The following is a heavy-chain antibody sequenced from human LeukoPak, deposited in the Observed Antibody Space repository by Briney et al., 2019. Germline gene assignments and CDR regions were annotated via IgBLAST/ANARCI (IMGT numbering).Heavy chain of an antibody. D-gene: IGHD3-10*01. Sequence: ASVKVSCKASGYTFTSYGISWVRQAPGQGLEWMGWISAYNGNTNYAQKLQGRVTTTTDTSTSTAYMELRSLRSDDTAVYYCARGYYYGSGSYRSPFDYWGQGTLVTVSS. CDR1: GYTFTSYG. J-gene: IGHJ4*02. V-gene: IGHV1-18*01. CDR3: ARGYYYGSGSYRSPFDY. CDR2: ISAYNGNT.